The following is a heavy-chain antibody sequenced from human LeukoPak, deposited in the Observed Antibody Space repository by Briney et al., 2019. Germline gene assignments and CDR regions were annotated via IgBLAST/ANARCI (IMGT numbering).Heavy chain of an antibody. D-gene: IGHD1-26*01. CDR1: GLTFSSYW. Sequence: PGGSLRLSCAAPGLTFSSYWMHWVRQAPGKGLVWVSRITSDGSSTSHADSVKGRFTISRDNAKNTLYLQMNSLRAEDTAVYYCSRGVGATDSWGQGTLVTVSS. CDR3: SRGVGATDS. J-gene: IGHJ4*02. V-gene: IGHV3-74*01. CDR2: ITSDGSST.